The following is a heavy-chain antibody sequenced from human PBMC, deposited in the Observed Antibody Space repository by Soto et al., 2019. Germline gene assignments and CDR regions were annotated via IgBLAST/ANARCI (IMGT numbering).Heavy chain of an antibody. Sequence: EVQLVESGGGLVQPGGSLSLSGAASGLTFSSYWWHWFRKAPGKGLVWVSRIKSDGSDTSYADSVKGRFTISRDNAKNTLYLQMSSLRAEDTAVYYCVRVAYGDLGGWGQGTLVTVSS. J-gene: IGHJ4*02. CDR2: IKSDGSDT. CDR3: VRVAYGDLGG. CDR1: GLTFSSYW. D-gene: IGHD4-17*01. V-gene: IGHV3-74*01.